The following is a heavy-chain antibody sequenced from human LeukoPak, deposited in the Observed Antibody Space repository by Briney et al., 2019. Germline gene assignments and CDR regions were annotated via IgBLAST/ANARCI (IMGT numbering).Heavy chain of an antibody. D-gene: IGHD4-11*01. CDR2: VDHTGST. Sequence: SETLSLTCTVSDDSITMYYWTWIRQPPGKGLEWIGYVDHTGSTKFNPSLNGRVSISRDTSNNFFSLRLRSVTAADTAVYFCARGRVSSSTWHSTYYYFFYMDFWGKGTTVTVSS. CDR3: ARGRVSSSTWHSTYYYFFYMDF. J-gene: IGHJ6*03. CDR1: DDSITMYY. V-gene: IGHV4-59*01.